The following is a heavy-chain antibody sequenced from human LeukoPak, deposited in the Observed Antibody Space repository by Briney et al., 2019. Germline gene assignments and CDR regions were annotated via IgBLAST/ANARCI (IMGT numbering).Heavy chain of an antibody. CDR2: IKQDGSEK. V-gene: IGHV3-7*01. CDR1: RFTFSSYG. J-gene: IGHJ4*02. Sequence: GGTLRLSCAASRFTFSSYGMSWVRQAPGKGLEWVANIKQDGSEKYYLDSVKGRFTISRDNAKNSLYLQMNSLRAEDTAMYYCAREISHYGDYYFDYWGQGTLVTVSS. D-gene: IGHD4-17*01. CDR3: AREISHYGDYYFDY.